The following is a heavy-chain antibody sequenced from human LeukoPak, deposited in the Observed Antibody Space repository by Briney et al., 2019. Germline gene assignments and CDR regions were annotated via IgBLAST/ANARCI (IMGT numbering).Heavy chain of an antibody. D-gene: IGHD2-2*02. V-gene: IGHV1-46*01. CDR1: GYTFTSYY. J-gene: IGHJ5*02. CDR2: INPSGGST. Sequence: GASVKVSCKASGYTFTSYYMQWVRQAPGQGLEWMGIINPSGGSTSYAQKFQGRVTMTRDTSTSTVYMELSSLRSEDTAVYYCARGEYQLLYRGWFDPWGQGTLVTVSS. CDR3: ARGEYQLLYRGWFDP.